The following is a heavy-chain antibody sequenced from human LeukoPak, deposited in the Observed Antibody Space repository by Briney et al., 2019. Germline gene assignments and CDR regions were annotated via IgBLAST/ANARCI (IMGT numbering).Heavy chain of an antibody. CDR1: GFRLSEYS. J-gene: IGHJ4*02. D-gene: IGHD3-16*02. CDR3: ARDIEGYLDH. V-gene: IGHV3-48*02. Sequence: GGSLRLSCAASGFRLSEYSMNWVRQAPGKGLEWVSHISSSSTTIYYADSVQGRVTVSRENAKNSLYLQMNSLRDEDTAVYYCARDIEGYLDHWSQGTLVTASS. CDR2: ISSSSTTI.